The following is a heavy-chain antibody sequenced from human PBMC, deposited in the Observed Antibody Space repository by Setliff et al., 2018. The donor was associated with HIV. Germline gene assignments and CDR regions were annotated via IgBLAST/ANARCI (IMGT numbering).Heavy chain of an antibody. CDR3: ATDGSVVVVAGSGFDP. CDR2: INPNSGGT. D-gene: IGHD2-15*01. V-gene: IGHV1-2*02. CDR1: GDTFSGHY. Sequence: RASVKVSCKASGDTFSGHYMHWVRQAPGQGLEWLGWINPNSGGTKYAQKFQGRLTMTRDTSITTVYMELSRLRSDDTAVYYCATDGSVVVVAGSGFDPWGQGTRVTVSS. J-gene: IGHJ5*02.